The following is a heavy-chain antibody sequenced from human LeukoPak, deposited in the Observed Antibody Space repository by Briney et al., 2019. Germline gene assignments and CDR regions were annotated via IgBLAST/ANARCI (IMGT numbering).Heavy chain of an antibody. CDR1: GYTFTAYF. V-gene: IGHV1-2*02. CDR3: TRPPTITTWRIFAF. Sequence: ASVKVSCKASGYTFTAYFIHWVRQAPGQGLEWIGWINPNSGATHYEWKFQGRVTMTRDTSISTAYMELSSLRSDDTAVYYCTRPPTITTWRIFAFWGQGTLVTVSS. CDR2: INPNSGAT. J-gene: IGHJ4*02. D-gene: IGHD4-11*01.